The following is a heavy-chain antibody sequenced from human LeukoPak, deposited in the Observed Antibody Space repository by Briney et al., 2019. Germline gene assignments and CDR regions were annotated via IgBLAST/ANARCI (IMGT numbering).Heavy chain of an antibody. Sequence: SETLSLTCTVSGGSIRTFYWSWIRQPAGKGLEWIGHIYTSGSTRYNPSLKSRVTISVDTSKNQFSLKLSSVTAADTAVYYCARQYRDGGFYYGYYFDYWGPGILVTVSS. CDR3: ARQYRDGGFYYGYYFDY. J-gene: IGHJ4*01. V-gene: IGHV4-4*07. CDR1: GGSIRTFY. D-gene: IGHD3-22*01. CDR2: IYTSGST.